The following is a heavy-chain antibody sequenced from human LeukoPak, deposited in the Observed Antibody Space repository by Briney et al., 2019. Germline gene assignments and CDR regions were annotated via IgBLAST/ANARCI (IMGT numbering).Heavy chain of an antibody. CDR2: ISWNSGSI. Sequence: QAGGSLRLSCAASGFTFDDYAMHWVRQAPGKGLEWVSGISWNSGSIGYADSVKGRFTISRDNAKNSLYLQMNSLRAEDTALYYCAKGALGIAVADFDYWGQGTLVTVSS. CDR1: GFTFDDYA. J-gene: IGHJ4*02. D-gene: IGHD6-19*01. CDR3: AKGALGIAVADFDY. V-gene: IGHV3-9*01.